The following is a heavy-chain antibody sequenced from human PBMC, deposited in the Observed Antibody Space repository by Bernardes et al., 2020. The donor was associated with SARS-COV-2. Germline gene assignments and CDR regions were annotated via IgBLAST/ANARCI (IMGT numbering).Heavy chain of an antibody. CDR3: ARALSDFHGMDV. J-gene: IGHJ6*02. Sequence: GGSLRLSCAASGFNFRTYWMHWVRQVPGQGLMWVSRINSDGRGTDYADSVKGRFTISRDNTKNTLFLQINGLRGEDAGVYFCARALSDFHGMDVWGQGTTVTVSS. CDR2: INSDGRGT. V-gene: IGHV3-74*01. D-gene: IGHD2-21*02. CDR1: GFNFRTYW.